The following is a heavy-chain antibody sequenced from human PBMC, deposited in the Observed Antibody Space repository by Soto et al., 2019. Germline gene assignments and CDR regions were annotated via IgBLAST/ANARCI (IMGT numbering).Heavy chain of an antibody. J-gene: IGHJ6*02. CDR1: CGSISSKSYS. D-gene: IGHD2-2*01. CDR2: FYYSENT. V-gene: IGHV4-39*01. Sequence: SETLSLSCSFSCGSISSKSYSWGLIRQPPGKGLEWIGTFYYSENTYYNPSLKSRVTISVDTSKNQFSLKLSSVTAADTAVYYCAKLAGYCSGNSCHGDYAMDVWGQGTTVT. CDR3: AKLAGYCSGNSCHGDYAMDV.